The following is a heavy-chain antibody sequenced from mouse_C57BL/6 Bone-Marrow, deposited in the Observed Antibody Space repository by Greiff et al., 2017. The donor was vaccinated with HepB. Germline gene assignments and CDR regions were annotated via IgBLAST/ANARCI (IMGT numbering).Heavy chain of an antibody. V-gene: IGHV3-6*01. Sequence: EVQLQESGPGLVKPSQSLSLTCSVTGYSITSGYYWNWIRQFPGNKLEWMGYISYDGSNNYNPSLKNRISITRDTSKNQFFLKLNSVTTEDTATYYCARGGNWDRGFDYWGQGTTLTVSS. CDR1: GYSITSGYY. J-gene: IGHJ2*01. CDR3: ARGGNWDRGFDY. CDR2: ISYDGSN. D-gene: IGHD4-1*02.